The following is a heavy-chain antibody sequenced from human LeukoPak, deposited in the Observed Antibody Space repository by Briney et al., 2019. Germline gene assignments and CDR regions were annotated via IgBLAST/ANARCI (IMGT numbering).Heavy chain of an antibody. CDR1: GGSFSGYY. J-gene: IGHJ4*02. V-gene: IGHV4-34*01. CDR3: ARESPGYSSGWYVFSDY. D-gene: IGHD6-19*01. Sequence: PETLSLTCAVYGGSFSGYYSSWIRQPPGKGLEWIGEINHSGSTNYNPSLKSRVTISVDTSKNQFSLKLSSVTAADTAVYYCARESPGYSSGWYVFSDYWGQGTLVTVSS. CDR2: INHSGST.